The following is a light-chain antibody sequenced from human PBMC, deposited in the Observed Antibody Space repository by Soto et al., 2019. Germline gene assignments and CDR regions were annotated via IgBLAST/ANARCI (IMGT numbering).Light chain of an antibody. CDR3: SSYTSSSSYV. Sequence: QSVLTQPPSVSWAPGQSVTISCTGTSSEVGSYNRVSWYQQPPGTAPKLMIYEVSNRPSGVPDRFSGSKSGNTASLTISGLQAEDEADYYCSSYTSSSSYVFGPGTKVTVL. V-gene: IGLV2-18*02. J-gene: IGLJ1*01. CDR2: EVS. CDR1: SSEVGSYNR.